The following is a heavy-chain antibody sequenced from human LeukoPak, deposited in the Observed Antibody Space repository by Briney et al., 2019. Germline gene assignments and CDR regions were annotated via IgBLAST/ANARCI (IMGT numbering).Heavy chain of an antibody. J-gene: IGHJ3*01. CDR3: VKHARVGTSTAFEV. CDR2: VTGSATTT. CDR1: GFTFDHFG. Sequence: PGGSLRLSCTVSGFTFDHFGMSWVRQAPGKGLEWVSAVTGSATTTSYADSVKGRFTVSRDNSQSLLSLQMDSLGAEDTAIYYCVKHARVGTSTAFEVWGQGTLVTVRS. D-gene: IGHD1-26*01. V-gene: IGHV3-23*01.